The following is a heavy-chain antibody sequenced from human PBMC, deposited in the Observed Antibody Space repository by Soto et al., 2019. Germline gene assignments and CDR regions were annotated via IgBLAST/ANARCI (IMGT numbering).Heavy chain of an antibody. Sequence: GGSLRLSCAASGFTFSSYWMHWVRQAPGKGLVWVSRINSDGSSTSYADSVKGRFTISRDNAKNTLYLQMNSLRAEDTAVYYCAREPLARWNYGFYDPWGQGTLVTVSS. CDR3: AREPLARWNYGFYDP. V-gene: IGHV3-74*01. J-gene: IGHJ5*02. D-gene: IGHD1-7*01. CDR1: GFTFSSYW. CDR2: INSDGSST.